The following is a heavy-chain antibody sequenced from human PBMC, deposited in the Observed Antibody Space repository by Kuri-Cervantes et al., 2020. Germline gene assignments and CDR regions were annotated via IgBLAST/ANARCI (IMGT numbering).Heavy chain of an antibody. CDR2: INPNSGGT. CDR3: ASLTGLRNWFDP. V-gene: IGHV1-2*02. CDR1: GYTFTSYG. J-gene: IGHJ5*02. Sequence: SVKVSLMASGYTFTSYGISWVRQAPGQGLEWMGLINPNSGGTNYAQKFQGRVTMTRDTSISTAYMELVRLRAYATGVYYWASLTGLRNWFDPWGQGTLVTVSS. D-gene: IGHD1-20*01.